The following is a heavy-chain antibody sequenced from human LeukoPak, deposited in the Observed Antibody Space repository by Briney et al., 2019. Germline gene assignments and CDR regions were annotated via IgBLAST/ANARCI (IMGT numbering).Heavy chain of an antibody. CDR3: AKDVTVVTPRDLFDY. CDR2: ISGRGGST. CDR1: GFTFSTYA. Sequence: GGSLRLSCVASGFTFSTYAMTWVRQAPGKGLEWVSAISGRGGSTYYADSVKGRFSISRDNSKNTVYLQMNSLRAEDTAVYYCAKDVTVVTPRDLFDYWGQGTLVTVSS. J-gene: IGHJ4*02. D-gene: IGHD4-23*01. V-gene: IGHV3-23*01.